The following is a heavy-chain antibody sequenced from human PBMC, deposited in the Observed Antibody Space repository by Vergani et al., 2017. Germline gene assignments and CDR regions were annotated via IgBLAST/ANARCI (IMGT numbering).Heavy chain of an antibody. V-gene: IGHV3-23*01. D-gene: IGHD3-22*01. CDR1: GFTFSSYA. Sequence: EVQLLESGGGLVQPGGSLRPSCAASGFTFSSYAMSWVRQAPGKGLEWVSAISGSGGSTYYADSVKGRFTISRDNSKNTLYLQMNSLRAEDTAVYYCAKRPYYYDSSGYYYDDAFDIWGQGTMVTVSS. CDR3: AKRPYYYDSSGYYYDDAFDI. CDR2: ISGSGGST. J-gene: IGHJ3*02.